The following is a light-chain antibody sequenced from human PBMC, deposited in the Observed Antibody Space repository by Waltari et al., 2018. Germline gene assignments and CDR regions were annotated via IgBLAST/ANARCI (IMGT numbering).Light chain of an antibody. CDR3: CSYAGSFTWV. CDR1: SSDVGGYNL. J-gene: IGLJ3*02. V-gene: IGLV2-23*02. CDR2: DVS. Sequence: QSALTQPASVSGSPGQSFTISCTGTSSDVGGYNLVSWYPHHPGKAPKLLIYDVSERPSGVSSRFSGSKSGNTASLTISGIQADDEADYYCCSYAGSFTWVFGGGTKVTVL.